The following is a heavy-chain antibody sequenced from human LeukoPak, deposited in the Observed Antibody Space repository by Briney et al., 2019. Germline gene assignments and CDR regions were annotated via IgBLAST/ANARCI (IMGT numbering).Heavy chain of an antibody. V-gene: IGHV3-53*04. CDR1: GFTVSSNY. J-gene: IGHJ6*02. CDR2: IYSAGGT. Sequence: PGGSLRLSCAASGFTVSSNYMTWVRQAPGKGLEWVSLIYSAGGTYYTDSVKGRFTISRHSSKNTLYLQMNSLRGEDTAVYYCARFLGRITISGVVPYGMDVWGQGTTVTVPS. D-gene: IGHD3-3*01. CDR3: ARFLGRITISGVVPYGMDV.